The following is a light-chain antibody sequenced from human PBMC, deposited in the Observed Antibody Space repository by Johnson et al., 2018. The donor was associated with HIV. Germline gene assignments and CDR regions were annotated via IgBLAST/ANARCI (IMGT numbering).Light chain of an antibody. CDR3: GTWDSSLSAIYV. CDR2: DNN. V-gene: IGLV1-51*01. Sequence: QPVLTQPPSVSAAPGQKVTISCSGSSSNIGNNYVSWYQQLPGTAPKLLIYDNNKRPSGIPDRFSGSKSGTSATLGITGLQTGDEADYDCGTWDSSLSAIYVFGTGTKVTVL. J-gene: IGLJ1*01. CDR1: SSNIGNNY.